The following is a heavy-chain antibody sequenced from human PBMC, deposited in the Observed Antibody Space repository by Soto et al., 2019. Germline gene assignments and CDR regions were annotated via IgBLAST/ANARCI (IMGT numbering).Heavy chain of an antibody. Sequence: EVQLVESGGGLVQPGGSLKLSCAASGFTFSGSAMHWVRQASGKGLEWVGRIRSKANSHATAYAASVKGRFTISRDDSKNTAYLQMNSLETEDTAVYYCTRVTTTDYWGQGTLVTVSS. J-gene: IGHJ4*02. CDR1: GFTFSGSA. V-gene: IGHV3-73*02. CDR3: TRVTTTDY. D-gene: IGHD1-1*01. CDR2: IRSKANSHAT.